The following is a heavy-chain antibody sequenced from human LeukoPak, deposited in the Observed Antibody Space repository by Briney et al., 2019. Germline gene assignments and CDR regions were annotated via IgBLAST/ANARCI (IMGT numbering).Heavy chain of an antibody. Sequence: ASVKVSCKASGYTFTGYYMHWVRQAPGQGLEWMGWINPNSGGTNYAQKFQGRVTMTRDTSISTAYMELSRLRSDDTAVYYCARDRDSGSYSDFDYWGQGTLVTVSS. CDR3: ARDRDSGSYSDFDY. D-gene: IGHD1-26*01. CDR1: GYTFTGYY. CDR2: INPNSGGT. J-gene: IGHJ4*02. V-gene: IGHV1-2*02.